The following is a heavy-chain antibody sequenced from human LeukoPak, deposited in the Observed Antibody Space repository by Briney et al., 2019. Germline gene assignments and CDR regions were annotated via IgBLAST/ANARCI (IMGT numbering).Heavy chain of an antibody. CDR3: ARPRLDAAASYYFDY. Sequence: SVKVSCKASGGTFSSYAISWVRQAPGQGLEWMGGIIPIFGTANYAQKFQGRVTITADESTSTAYMELSSLRSEDTAVYYCARPRLDAAASYYFDYWGQGTLVTVSS. V-gene: IGHV1-69*13. J-gene: IGHJ4*02. CDR1: GGTFSSYA. D-gene: IGHD2-2*01. CDR2: IIPIFGTA.